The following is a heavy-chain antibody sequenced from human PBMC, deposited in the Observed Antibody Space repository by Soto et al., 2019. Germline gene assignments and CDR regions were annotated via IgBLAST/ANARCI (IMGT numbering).Heavy chain of an antibody. CDR1: GGTFISYA. J-gene: IGHJ6*02. V-gene: IGHV1-69*06. Sequence: SVKVSCKTSGGTFISYAIIWVRQAPGQGLEWMGGIIPIFGTANYAQKFQGRVTITADKSTSTAYMELSSLRSEDTAVYYCAVPIRGLKYYYYGMDVWGQGTTVTVSS. CDR3: AVPIRGLKYYYYGMDV. CDR2: IIPIFGTA.